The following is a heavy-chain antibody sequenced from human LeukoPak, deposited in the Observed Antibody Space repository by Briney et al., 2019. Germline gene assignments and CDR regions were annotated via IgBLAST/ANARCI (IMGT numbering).Heavy chain of an antibody. D-gene: IGHD3-22*01. CDR3: ATYYYDSRGYSYDAFDI. V-gene: IGHV3-48*04. CDR1: GFTFSSYS. CDR2: ISSSSSTI. Sequence: GGSLRLSCAASGFTFSSYSMNWVRQAPGKGLEWVSYISSSSSTIYYADSVKGRFTISRDNAKNSLYLQMNSLRAEDTAVYYCATYYYDSRGYSYDAFDIWGQGTMVTVSS. J-gene: IGHJ3*02.